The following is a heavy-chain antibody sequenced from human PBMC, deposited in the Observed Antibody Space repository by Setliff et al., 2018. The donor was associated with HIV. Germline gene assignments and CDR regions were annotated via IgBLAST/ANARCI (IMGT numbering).Heavy chain of an antibody. J-gene: IGHJ4*02. Sequence: PGGSLRLSCAASGFTFSDYYMSWIRQAPGKGLEWVSYITGSSSYTNYADSVKGRFTISRDNAKNSLYLQMNSLRAEDTAVYYCAKGFRPVDTALVSGPTYWGQGIRVTVSS. D-gene: IGHD5-18*01. CDR2: ITGSSSYT. V-gene: IGHV3-11*05. CDR3: AKGFRPVDTALVSGPTY. CDR1: GFTFSDYY.